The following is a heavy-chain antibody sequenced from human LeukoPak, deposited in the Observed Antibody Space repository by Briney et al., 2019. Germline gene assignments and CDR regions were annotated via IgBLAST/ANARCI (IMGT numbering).Heavy chain of an antibody. V-gene: IGHV4-59*08. J-gene: IGHJ4*02. CDR2: IYYSGST. CDR3: ARGLTMVRGVVTYDY. D-gene: IGHD3-10*01. Sequence: PSETLSLTCTVSGGSISSYNWSWIRQPPGKGLEWIGYIYYSGSTNYNPSLKSRVTISVDTSKNQFSLKLSSVTAADTAVYYCARGLTMVRGVVTYDYWGQGTLVTVSS. CDR1: GGSISSYN.